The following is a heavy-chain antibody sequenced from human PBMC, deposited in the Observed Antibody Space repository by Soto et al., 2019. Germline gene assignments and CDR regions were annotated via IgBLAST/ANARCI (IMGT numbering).Heavy chain of an antibody. J-gene: IGHJ4*02. CDR3: ARAREVDILTGYYKAPFDY. D-gene: IGHD3-9*01. CDR1: GGSISSYY. V-gene: IGHV4-59*01. Sequence: SETLSLTCTVSGGSISSYYWSWIRQPPGKGLEWIGYIYYSGSTNYNPSLKSRVTISVDTSKNQFSLKLSSVTAGDTAVYYCARAREVDILTGYYKAPFDYWGQGTLVTVSS. CDR2: IYYSGST.